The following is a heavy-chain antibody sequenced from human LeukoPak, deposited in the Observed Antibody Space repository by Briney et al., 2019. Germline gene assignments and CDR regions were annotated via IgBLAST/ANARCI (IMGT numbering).Heavy chain of an antibody. J-gene: IGHJ5*02. CDR2: IYYSGST. CDR1: CGSISSGGYY. V-gene: IGHV4-31*03. D-gene: IGHD6-13*01. Sequence: SETLSLTCTVSCGSISSGGYYWSWIRQHPGKGLEWIGYIYYSGSTYYNPSLKSRVTISVDTSKNQFSLKLSSVTAADTAVYYCARKSIAAAGWFDPWGQGTLVTVSS. CDR3: ARKSIAAAGWFDP.